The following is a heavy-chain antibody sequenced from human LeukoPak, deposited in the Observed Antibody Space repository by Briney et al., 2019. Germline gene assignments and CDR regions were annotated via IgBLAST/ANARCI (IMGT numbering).Heavy chain of an antibody. CDR3: ARVRRYGFCVDY. CDR2: TRNKANSYTT. D-gene: IGHD3/OR15-3a*01. Sequence: GGSLRLSCAASGFTFSDHYMDWVRQAPGRGLEWVGRTRNKANSYTTEYAASVKGRFTISRDDSKNSLYLQMSSLKTEDTAVYYCARVRRYGFCVDYWGQGTLVTVSS. J-gene: IGHJ4*02. CDR1: GFTFSDHY. V-gene: IGHV3-72*01.